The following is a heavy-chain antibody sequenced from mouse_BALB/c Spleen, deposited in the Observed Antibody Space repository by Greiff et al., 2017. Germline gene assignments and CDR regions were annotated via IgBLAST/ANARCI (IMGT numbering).Heavy chain of an antibody. Sequence: VQLKQPGAELVRPGASVKLSCKASGYTFTSYWINWVKQRPGQGLEWIGNIYPSDSYTNYNQKFKDKATLTVDKSSSTAYMQLSSPTSEDSAVYYCTRAPYGNPFFFDYWGQGTTLTVSS. CDR1: GYTFTSYW. V-gene: IGHV1-69*02. D-gene: IGHD2-1*01. CDR2: IYPSDSYT. CDR3: TRAPYGNPFFFDY. J-gene: IGHJ2*01.